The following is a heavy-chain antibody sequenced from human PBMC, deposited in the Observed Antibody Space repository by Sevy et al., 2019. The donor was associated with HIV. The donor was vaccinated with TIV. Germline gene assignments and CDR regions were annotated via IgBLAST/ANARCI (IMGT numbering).Heavy chain of an antibody. D-gene: IGHD6-19*01. CDR2: ISGSGGST. CDR3: AKAVAGTLLEDY. V-gene: IGHV3-23*01. Sequence: GESLKISCAASGFTFSSYAMSWVRQAPGKGLEWVSAISGSGGSTYYADSVKDRFTISRDNSKNTLYLQMNSLRAEDTAVYYCAKAVAGTLLEDYWGQGTLVTVSS. CDR1: GFTFSSYA. J-gene: IGHJ4*02.